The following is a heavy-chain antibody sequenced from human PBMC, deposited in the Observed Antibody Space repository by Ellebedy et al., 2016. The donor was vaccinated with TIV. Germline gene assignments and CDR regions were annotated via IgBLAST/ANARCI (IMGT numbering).Heavy chain of an antibody. Sequence: MPGGSLRLSCTVSGGSITNYHWTWIRQPPETGLEWTGNIHYSGSTNYNPSLKSRVTIPVDTTKNQLALKLSSVTAADTAVYYCARFRDGSNCFDYWGQGILVTVSS. CDR2: IHYSGST. CDR1: GGSITNYH. J-gene: IGHJ4*02. CDR3: ARFRDGSNCFDY. D-gene: IGHD5-24*01. V-gene: IGHV4-59*08.